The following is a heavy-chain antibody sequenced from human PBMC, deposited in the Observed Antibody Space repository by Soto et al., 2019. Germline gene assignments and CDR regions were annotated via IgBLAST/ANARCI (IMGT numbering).Heavy chain of an antibody. V-gene: IGHV3-23*01. CDR1: GFTFSSYA. J-gene: IGHJ6*02. Sequence: PGGSLRLSCAASGFTFSSYAMSWVRQAPGKGLEWVSAISGSGGSTYYADSVKGRFTISRDNSKNTLYLQMNSLRAEDTAVYYCAKGRLFLYYYGMDVWGQGTTVTVSS. CDR2: ISGSGGST. CDR3: AKGRLFLYYYGMDV. D-gene: IGHD3-22*01.